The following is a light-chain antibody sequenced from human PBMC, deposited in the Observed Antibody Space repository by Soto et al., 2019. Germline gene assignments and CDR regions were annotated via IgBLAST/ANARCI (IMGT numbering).Light chain of an antibody. V-gene: IGKV3-11*01. CDR3: QQRSNWPPVT. J-gene: IGKJ5*01. Sequence: EIVLTQSPATLSLSPGERATLSCRASQSVSNLLAWYQQKPGQAPKLLIYDASNRATGIPVRFSGSGSGTDFTLTISSLEPEDFGVYYCQQRSNWPPVTFGQGTRLEIK. CDR2: DAS. CDR1: QSVSNL.